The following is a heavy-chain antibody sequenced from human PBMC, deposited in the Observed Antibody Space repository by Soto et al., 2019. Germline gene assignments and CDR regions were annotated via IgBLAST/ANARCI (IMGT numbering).Heavy chain of an antibody. CDR2: ISSSSSYI. CDR3: ARDSGLSSGWYRDPIYFDY. Sequence: GGSLRLSCAASGFTFSSYSMNWVRQAPGKGLEWVSSISSSSSYIYYADSVKGRFTISRDNAKNSLYLQMNSLRAEDTAVYYCARDSGLSSGWYRDPIYFDYWGQGTLVTVSS. CDR1: GFTFSSYS. J-gene: IGHJ4*02. D-gene: IGHD6-19*01. V-gene: IGHV3-21*01.